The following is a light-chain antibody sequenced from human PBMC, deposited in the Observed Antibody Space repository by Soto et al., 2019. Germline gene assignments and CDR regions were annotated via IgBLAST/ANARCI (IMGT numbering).Light chain of an antibody. CDR1: SSNIGKYF. Sequence: QAVVTQPSSVSGTPGQRVTISCSGGSSNIGKYFVYWYQQLPGTAPKVLIYRNNQRPSGVPDRFSGSKSGTSASLAISGLRSDDEADYYCATWDDSLSSHVFGTGTKLTVL. CDR2: RNN. CDR3: ATWDDSLSSHV. J-gene: IGLJ1*01. V-gene: IGLV1-47*01.